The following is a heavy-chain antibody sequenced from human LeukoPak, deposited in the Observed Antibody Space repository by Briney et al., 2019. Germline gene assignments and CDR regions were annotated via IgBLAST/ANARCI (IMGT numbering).Heavy chain of an antibody. Sequence: PSETLSLTCTVSGGSISSYYWGWIRQPPGKGLEWIGYIYYSGSTNYNPSLKSRVTISVDTSKNQFSLKLSSVTAADTAVYYCARDFGDSGSPDAFDIWGQGTMVTVSS. CDR2: IYYSGST. V-gene: IGHV4-59*01. D-gene: IGHD2-15*01. CDR1: GGSISSYY. CDR3: ARDFGDSGSPDAFDI. J-gene: IGHJ3*02.